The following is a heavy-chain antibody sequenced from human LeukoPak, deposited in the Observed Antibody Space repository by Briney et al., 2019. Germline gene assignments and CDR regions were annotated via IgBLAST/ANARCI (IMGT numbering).Heavy chain of an antibody. CDR2: INSDGSDT. Sequence: PGGSLRLSCAASGFTFSSYWMHWVRQAPGKGLVWVSRINSDGSDTTYADSVKGRFTISRDNAKNTLYLQMNSLRAEDTAVYYYARTAYDSSVYYDYWGQGILVTVSS. J-gene: IGHJ4*02. CDR3: ARTAYDSSVYYDY. CDR1: GFTFSSYW. D-gene: IGHD3-22*01. V-gene: IGHV3-74*01.